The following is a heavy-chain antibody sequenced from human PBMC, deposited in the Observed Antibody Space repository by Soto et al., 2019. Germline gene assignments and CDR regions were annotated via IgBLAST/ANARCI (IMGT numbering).Heavy chain of an antibody. D-gene: IGHD6-19*01. J-gene: IGHJ4*02. V-gene: IGHV3-11*05. Sequence: GGSLRLSCAASGFTFSDYYMSWIRQAPGKGLEWVSYISSSSSYTNYADSVKGRFTISRDNAKNSLYLQMNSLRAEDTAVYYCARDLIGSSGWYDPLPNDYWGQGTLVTVSS. CDR1: GFTFSDYY. CDR2: ISSSSSYT. CDR3: ARDLIGSSGWYDPLPNDY.